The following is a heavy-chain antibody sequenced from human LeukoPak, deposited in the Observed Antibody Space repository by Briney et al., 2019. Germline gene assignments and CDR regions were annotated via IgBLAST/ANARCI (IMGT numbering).Heavy chain of an antibody. CDR3: ARGNYDFWSGLQTPNWFDP. D-gene: IGHD3-3*01. J-gene: IGHJ5*02. CDR1: GFTFSSYA. Sequence: AGSLTLSCAASGFTFSSYAMGWIRQPAGKGLEWIGRIYTSGSTNYNPSLKSRVTMSVDTSKNQFSLKLSSVTAADTAVYYCARGNYDFWSGLQTPNWFDPWGQGTLVTASS. CDR2: IYTSGST. V-gene: IGHV4-4*07.